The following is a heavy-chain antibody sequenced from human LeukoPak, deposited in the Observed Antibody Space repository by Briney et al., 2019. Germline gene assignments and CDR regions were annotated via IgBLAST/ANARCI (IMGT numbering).Heavy chain of an antibody. D-gene: IGHD2-21*01. CDR1: GFTFSNYW. Sequence: GGSLRLSCVGSGFTFSNYWMNWVRQAPGKGLEWVANINQDGSETYYEDSVKGRFTISRDNARKSLYLQVNSLRAEDTAVYYCARDRVWTILYWGQGTVVTVSS. CDR2: INQDGSET. J-gene: IGHJ4*02. V-gene: IGHV3-7*01. CDR3: ARDRVWTILY.